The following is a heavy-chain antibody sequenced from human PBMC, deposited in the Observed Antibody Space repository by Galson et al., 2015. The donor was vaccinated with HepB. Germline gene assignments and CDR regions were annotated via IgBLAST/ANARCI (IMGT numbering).Heavy chain of an antibody. J-gene: IGHJ4*02. Sequence: SVKVSCKASGYTFTGYYMHWVRQAPGQGLEWMGRINPNSGGTNYAQKFQGRVTMTRDTSISTAYMELSRLRSDDTAVYYCARVPSIAARPYYFDYWGQGTLVTVSS. CDR2: INPNSGGT. V-gene: IGHV1-2*06. CDR3: ARVPSIAARPYYFDY. D-gene: IGHD6-6*01. CDR1: GYTFTGYY.